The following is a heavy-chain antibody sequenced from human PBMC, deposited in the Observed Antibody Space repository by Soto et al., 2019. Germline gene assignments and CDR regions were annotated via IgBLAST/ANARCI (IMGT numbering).Heavy chain of an antibody. J-gene: IGHJ4*02. CDR2: INHSGST. CDR3: PGGATAPDFDY. CDR1: GGSFSGYY. D-gene: IGHD4-4*01. Sequence: QVQLQQWGAGLLKPSETLSLTCAVYGGSFSGYYWGWIRQPPGKGLEWIGEINHSGSTNYNPSPKSRVHKSVDTSKTQFSPNLTSVTPAAPAVTDFPGGATAPDFDYRAQEPWSPSPQ. V-gene: IGHV4-34*01.